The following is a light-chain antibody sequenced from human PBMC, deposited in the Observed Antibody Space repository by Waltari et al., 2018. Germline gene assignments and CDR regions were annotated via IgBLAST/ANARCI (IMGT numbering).Light chain of an antibody. Sequence: QSALTQPASVSGSPGQSIPMSCTGTNSDVGNYNYVSWYQHHPGTAPKVIIFGVSKRPSGVSDRFSGSKSGNTASLTISGLQTEDEADYYCCSYAGTSTLIFGGGTKLTVL. CDR1: NSDVGNYNY. V-gene: IGLV2-23*02. CDR2: GVS. J-gene: IGLJ2*01. CDR3: CSYAGTSTLI.